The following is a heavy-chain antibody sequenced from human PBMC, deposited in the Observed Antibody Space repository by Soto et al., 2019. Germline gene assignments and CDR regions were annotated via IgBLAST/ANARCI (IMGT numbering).Heavy chain of an antibody. CDR2: ISAYNGYT. Sequence: QVQLVQSGIEVKKPGASVKVSCKASGYTFTRYGISWVRQAPGQGLDWMGWISAYNGYTVYAQTLQGRFTMTTDTSTSTAYVALRSLGSADTAVDYCARVSGWYGNPFDYWGQGTIVTVSS. V-gene: IGHV1-18*01. D-gene: IGHD6-19*01. CDR1: GYTFTRYG. J-gene: IGHJ4*02. CDR3: ARVSGWYGNPFDY.